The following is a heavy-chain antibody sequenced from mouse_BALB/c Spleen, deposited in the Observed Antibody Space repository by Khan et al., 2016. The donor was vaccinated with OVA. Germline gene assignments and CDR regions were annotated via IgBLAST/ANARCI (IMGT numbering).Heavy chain of an antibody. Sequence: EVQLQESGPGLVKPSQSLSLTCTVTGYSITNGYSWNWIRQFPGNKLEWMGYISYTGSPTFTPSLKSRISITRETSNNQFFLQLNSVTTADTARYYCARTARIKYWGQGTTLTVSS. V-gene: IGHV3-1*02. CDR1: GYSITNGYS. CDR3: ARTARIKY. D-gene: IGHD1-2*01. J-gene: IGHJ2*01. CDR2: ISYTGSP.